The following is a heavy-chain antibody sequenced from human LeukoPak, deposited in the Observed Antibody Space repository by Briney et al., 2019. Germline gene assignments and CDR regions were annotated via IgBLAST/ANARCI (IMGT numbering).Heavy chain of an antibody. D-gene: IGHD6-6*01. CDR1: GFTFSSYA. J-gene: IGHJ4*02. CDR3: AKGPYSNSYYFDS. V-gene: IGHV3-23*01. CDR2: INGSSVST. Sequence: GGSLRLSCADSGFTFSSYAMSWVRQAPGKGLEWVSGINGSSVSTYYSDSVKGRFTISRDNSKNTLYLQMNSLRAEDTAVYYCAKGPYSNSYYFDSWGQGTLVTVSS.